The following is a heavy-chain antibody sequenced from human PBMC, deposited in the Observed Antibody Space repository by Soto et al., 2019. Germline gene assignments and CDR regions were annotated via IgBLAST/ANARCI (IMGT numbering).Heavy chain of an antibody. J-gene: IGHJ4*02. V-gene: IGHV1-18*04. CDR3: ARTDTWAY. Sequence: QVHLVQSGAEVKMPGASVQVSCKTSGYTFTDYSMNWVRQAPGQRLEWMGWINTHNGHTQYSPRFDDRVTMTTDPSTSTAYMELKGLRSDDTAVYYCARTDTWAYWGQGTLVTVSS. CDR1: GYTFTDYS. D-gene: IGHD5-18*01. CDR2: INTHNGHT.